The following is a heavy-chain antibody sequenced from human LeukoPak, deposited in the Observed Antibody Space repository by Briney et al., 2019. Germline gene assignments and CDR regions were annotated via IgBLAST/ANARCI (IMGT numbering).Heavy chain of an antibody. Sequence: SETLSLTCAVSRASISSPYYWAWIRQSPGKGLECIGSLFHTGSTYYNPSLKSRVTTSQDTSQNQFSLKMRSVTAADTAVYYCASQISSRTLWFDPWGQGILVSVSS. D-gene: IGHD2-2*01. CDR1: RASISSPYY. V-gene: IGHV4-38-2*01. CDR3: ASQISSRTLWFDP. CDR2: LFHTGST. J-gene: IGHJ5*02.